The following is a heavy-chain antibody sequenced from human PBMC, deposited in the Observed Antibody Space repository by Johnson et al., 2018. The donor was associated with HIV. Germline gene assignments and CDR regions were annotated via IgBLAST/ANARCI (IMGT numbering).Heavy chain of an antibody. Sequence: QVQLVESGGGLIQPGGSLRLSCAASGFTVSSNYMSWVRQAPGKGLEWVAVISYDGSNKYYADSVKGRFPISRDNSKNTLYLQMNSLRAEDTAVYYCANNLQQLATKDAFDIWGQGTMVTVSS. CDR3: ANNLQQLATKDAFDI. CDR2: ISYDGSNK. V-gene: IGHV3-30-3*01. CDR1: GFTVSSNY. D-gene: IGHD6-13*01. J-gene: IGHJ3*02.